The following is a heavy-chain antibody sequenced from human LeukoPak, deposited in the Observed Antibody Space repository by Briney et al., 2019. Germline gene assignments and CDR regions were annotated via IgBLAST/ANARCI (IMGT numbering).Heavy chain of an antibody. CDR1: GFTFDSYL. J-gene: IGHJ6*03. CDR3: ARVGGSSWGYFYYHMDV. Sequence: GGSLRLSCAASGFTFDSYLMHWVRQAPGKGLVWVSRINSDGSSPTYADSVKGRFTISRDNAKNTLYLQMNSLRAEDTAVYYCARVGGSSWGYFYYHMDVWGKGTAVTVPS. V-gene: IGHV3-74*01. D-gene: IGHD6-13*01. CDR2: INSDGSSP.